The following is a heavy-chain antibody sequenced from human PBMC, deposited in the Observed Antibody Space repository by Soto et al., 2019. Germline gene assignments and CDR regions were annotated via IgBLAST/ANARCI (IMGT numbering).Heavy chain of an antibody. D-gene: IGHD3-9*01. Sequence: PSETLSLTCAVYGGSFSGYYWSWIRQPPGKGLEWIGEINHSGSTNYNPSLKSRVTISVDTSKNQFSLKLSSVTAADTAVYYCARGYIYDILTTKRFDPWGQGTLVTVSS. J-gene: IGHJ5*02. CDR3: ARGYIYDILTTKRFDP. V-gene: IGHV4-34*01. CDR1: GGSFSGYY. CDR2: INHSGST.